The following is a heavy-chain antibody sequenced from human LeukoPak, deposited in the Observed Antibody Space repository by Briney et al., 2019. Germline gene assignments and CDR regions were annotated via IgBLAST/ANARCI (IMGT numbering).Heavy chain of an antibody. V-gene: IGHV4-39*01. CDR2: IYYSGST. J-gene: IGHJ6*03. Sequence: PSETLSLTCTVSGGSISSSSYYWGWIRQPPGKGLEWLGSIYYSGSTYYNPSLKGRVTISVDASKNQFSLKLSSVTAADTAVYYCARQELGYYYMDVWGKGTTVTVSS. CDR1: GGSISSSSYY. D-gene: IGHD7-27*01. CDR3: ARQELGYYYMDV.